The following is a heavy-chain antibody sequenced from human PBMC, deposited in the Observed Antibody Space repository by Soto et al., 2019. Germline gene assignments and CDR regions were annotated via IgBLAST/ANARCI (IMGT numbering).Heavy chain of an antibody. CDR1: GYTLTNYA. V-gene: IGHV1-18*01. CDR3: ARGSEGYDSSGYYFYFDY. D-gene: IGHD3-22*01. Sequence: ASVKVSCKASGYTLTNYAISWVRQAPGQGLEWMGWINTYNGNSNYAQKFQGRATMTTDTSTNTAYMELRSLTSDDTAVYYCARGSEGYDSSGYYFYFDYWGQGTLVTVSS. J-gene: IGHJ4*02. CDR2: INTYNGNS.